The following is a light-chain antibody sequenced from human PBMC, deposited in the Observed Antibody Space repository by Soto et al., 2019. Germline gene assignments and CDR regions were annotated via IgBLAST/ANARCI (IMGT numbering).Light chain of an antibody. V-gene: IGLV2-14*01. J-gene: IGLJ1*01. CDR3: SSYTAGGTI. CDR2: EVS. Sequence: QSVLTQPASVSGSPGQSITISCTGTSGDVGGYYYVSWYQQLPGKAPKLMISEVSNRPSGVSNRFSGSKSGNTASLTISGLQAEYEADYYCSSYTAGGTIFGTGTKSPS. CDR1: SGDVGGYYY.